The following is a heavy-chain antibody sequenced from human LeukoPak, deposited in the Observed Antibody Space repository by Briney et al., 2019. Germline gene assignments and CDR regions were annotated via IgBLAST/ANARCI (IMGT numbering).Heavy chain of an antibody. D-gene: IGHD1-1*01. CDR3: TTALYDWNDVNY. V-gene: IGHV3-23*01. Sequence: GGSLRLSYAASGFTFSSYAMSWVRQAPGKGLEWVSAISGSGGSTYYADSVKGRFTISRDNSKNTLYLQMNSLRAEDTAVYYCTTALYDWNDVNYWGQGTLVTVSS. J-gene: IGHJ4*02. CDR2: ISGSGGST. CDR1: GFTFSSYA.